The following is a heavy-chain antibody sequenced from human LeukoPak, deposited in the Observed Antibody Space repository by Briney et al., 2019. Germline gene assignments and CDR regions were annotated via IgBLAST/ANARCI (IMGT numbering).Heavy chain of an antibody. D-gene: IGHD3-10*01. J-gene: IGHJ3*02. CDR3: STGSGDAFYI. Sequence: GGSLRLSCAASGFTFSSYWMHWVRQVPGKGLVWVSRINSDGSSTSYADSVKGRFTISRANAKNSLHVQINSLRAEDTAVYYCSTGSGDAFYIWGRGTMVTVS. CDR2: INSDGSST. CDR1: GFTFSSYW. V-gene: IGHV3-74*01.